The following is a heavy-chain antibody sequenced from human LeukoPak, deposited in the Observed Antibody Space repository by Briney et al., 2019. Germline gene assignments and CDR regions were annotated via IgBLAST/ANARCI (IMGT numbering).Heavy chain of an antibody. CDR3: AHADYYYDSSGPADFDY. CDR2: ISGSGGST. Sequence: GGSLRLSCAASGFTFSSYAMSWVRQAPGKGLEWVSAISGSGGSTYYADSVKGRFTISRDNSKNTLYLQMNSLRAEDTAVYYCAHADYYYDSSGPADFDYWGQGTLVTVSS. J-gene: IGHJ4*02. V-gene: IGHV3-23*01. D-gene: IGHD3-22*01. CDR1: GFTFSSYA.